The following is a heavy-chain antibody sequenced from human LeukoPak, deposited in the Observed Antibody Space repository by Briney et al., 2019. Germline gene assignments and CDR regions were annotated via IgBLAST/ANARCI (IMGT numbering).Heavy chain of an antibody. CDR1: GGSISSYY. Sequence: PSETLSLTCTASGGSISSYYWSWIRQTPGKGLEWIGYIYYSGSTNFNPSLKSRVTIPVDTSENQFSLKLSSVTAADTAVYYCARVGPIFGPSANAFDIWGQGTMVTVSS. D-gene: IGHD3-3*01. CDR2: IYYSGST. CDR3: ARVGPIFGPSANAFDI. V-gene: IGHV4-59*08. J-gene: IGHJ3*02.